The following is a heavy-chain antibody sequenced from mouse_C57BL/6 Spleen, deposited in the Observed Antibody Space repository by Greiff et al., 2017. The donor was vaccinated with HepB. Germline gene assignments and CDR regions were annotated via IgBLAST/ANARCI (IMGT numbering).Heavy chain of an antibody. V-gene: IGHV1-52*01. D-gene: IGHD1-1*01. Sequence: QVQLQQPGAELVRPGSSVKLSCKASGYTFTSYWMHWVKQRPIQGLEWIGNIDSSDSETHYNQKFKDKATLTVDKSSSTAYMQLSSLTSEDSAVYYCARDYGSSYDRFAYWGQGTLVTVSA. CDR3: ARDYGSSYDRFAY. CDR2: IDSSDSET. CDR1: GYTFTSYW. J-gene: IGHJ3*01.